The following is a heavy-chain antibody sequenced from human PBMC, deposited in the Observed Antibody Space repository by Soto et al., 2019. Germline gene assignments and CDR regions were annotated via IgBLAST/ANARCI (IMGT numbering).Heavy chain of an antibody. CDR1: GGSISSGGYC. V-gene: IGHV4-61*08. CDR2: IYYSGST. J-gene: IGHJ5*02. Sequence: SETLSLTCTVSGGSISSGGYCWSWIRQHPGKGLEWIGYIYYSGSTNYNPSLKSRVTISVDTSKNQFSLKLSSVTAADTAVYYCARDSSGLGGWFDPWGQGTLVTVSS. CDR3: ARDSSGLGGWFDP. D-gene: IGHD3-22*01.